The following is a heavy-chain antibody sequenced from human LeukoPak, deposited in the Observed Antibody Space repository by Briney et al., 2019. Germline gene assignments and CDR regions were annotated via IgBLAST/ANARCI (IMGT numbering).Heavy chain of an antibody. CDR2: IKQDGSEK. CDR1: GFTFSSYW. D-gene: IGHD2-15*01. CDR3: ARDQNVAATFLLVD. J-gene: IGHJ4*02. V-gene: IGHV3-7*01. Sequence: PGGSLRLSCAASGFTFSSYWMSWVRQAPGKGLEWVANIKQDGSEKYYVDSVKGRFTISRDNAKNSLYLQMNSLRAEDTAVYYCARDQNVAATFLLVDWGQGTLVTVSS.